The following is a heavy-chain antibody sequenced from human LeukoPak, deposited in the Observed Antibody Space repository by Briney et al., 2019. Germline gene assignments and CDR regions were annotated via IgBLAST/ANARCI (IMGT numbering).Heavy chain of an antibody. CDR1: GFTFISYG. V-gene: IGHV3-30*18. D-gene: IGHD4-23*01. J-gene: IGHJ6*03. CDR3: AKVGDYGGIRIYYYYYYMDV. CDR2: ISYDGSNK. Sequence: GRSLRLSCAPSGFTFISYGMHWVRQAPGKGLGWVAVISYDGSNKYYADSVKGRFTISRDNSKNTLYLQMNSLRAEDTAVYYCAKVGDYGGIRIYYYYYYMDVWGKGTTVTVSS.